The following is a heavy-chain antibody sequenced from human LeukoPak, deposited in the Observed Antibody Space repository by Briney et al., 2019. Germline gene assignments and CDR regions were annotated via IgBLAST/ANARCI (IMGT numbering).Heavy chain of an antibody. V-gene: IGHV3-23*01. J-gene: IGHJ4*02. CDR1: GFTFSSYA. CDR3: AEGRVAGYFDY. CDR2: ISGSGGST. D-gene: IGHD3-3*01. Sequence: PGGSLRLSCAASGFTFSSYAMSWVRQAPGKGREWVSAISGSGGSTYYADSVKGRFTISRDNSKNTLYQQMNSLRADDAAVYYCAEGRVAGYFDYWGQGTLVTVSS.